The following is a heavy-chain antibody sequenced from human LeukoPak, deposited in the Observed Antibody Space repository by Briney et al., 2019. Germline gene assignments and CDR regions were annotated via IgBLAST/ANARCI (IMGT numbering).Heavy chain of an antibody. D-gene: IGHD3-22*01. CDR3: ARVDSSGYYTFFDY. Sequence: PWETLSLTCTVSGGSISSHNWNWIRQPPGKGLEWIGDIYNSGSPNYNPSLKSRVTISVDTSKNQFSLKLISVTAADTAEYYCARVDSSGYYTFFDYWGQGTLVTVSS. CDR2: IYNSGSP. V-gene: IGHV4-59*11. J-gene: IGHJ4*02. CDR1: GGSISSHN.